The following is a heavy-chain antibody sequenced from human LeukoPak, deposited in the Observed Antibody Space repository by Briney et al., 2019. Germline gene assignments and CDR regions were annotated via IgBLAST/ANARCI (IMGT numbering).Heavy chain of an antibody. D-gene: IGHD5-18*01. Sequence: SVKVSCKASGGTFSSYAISWVRQAPGQGLEWMGGIIPIFGTANYAQKLQGRVTITADESTSTAYMELSSLRSEDTAVYYCARGTDTAMVVFDYWGQGTLVTVSS. CDR3: ARGTDTAMVVFDY. J-gene: IGHJ4*02. CDR1: GGTFSSYA. V-gene: IGHV1-69*01. CDR2: IIPIFGTA.